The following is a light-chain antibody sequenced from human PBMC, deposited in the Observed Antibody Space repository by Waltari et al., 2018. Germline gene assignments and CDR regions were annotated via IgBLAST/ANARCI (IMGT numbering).Light chain of an antibody. CDR1: QNVINF. CDR2: DAS. J-gene: IGKJ5*01. CDR3: QQHRNWPLT. V-gene: IGKV3-11*01. Sequence: EVVLPQSPATLSLSPGERATLSCRASQNVINFLAWYQQKPGRAPRLLIYDASQMATGIPARFSGSGSGTDFTLTISSLEPEDFAVYYCQQHRNWPLTFGQGTRLDIQ.